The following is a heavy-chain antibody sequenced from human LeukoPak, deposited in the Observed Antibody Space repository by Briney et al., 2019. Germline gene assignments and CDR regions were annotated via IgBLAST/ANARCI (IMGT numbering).Heavy chain of an antibody. J-gene: IGHJ4*02. CDR1: GFTFSSYS. D-gene: IGHD2-2*01. CDR2: IGSSSYI. CDR3: ARGRSGDCSSTSCYYFDY. Sequence: GGSLRLSCAASGFTFSSYSMNWVRQAPGKGLEWVSSIGSSSYIYYADSVKGRFTISRDNAKNSLYLQMDSLRAEDTAVYYCARGRSGDCSSTSCYYFDYWGQGTLVTVSS. V-gene: IGHV3-21*01.